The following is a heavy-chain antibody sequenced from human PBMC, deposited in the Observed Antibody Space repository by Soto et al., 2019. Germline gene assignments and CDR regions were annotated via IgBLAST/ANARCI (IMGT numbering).Heavy chain of an antibody. CDR2: IYATGTT. CDR1: GASISGYY. D-gene: IGHD1-1*01. V-gene: IGHV4-4*07. CDR3: VRDGTKTLRDWFDP. Sequence: SETLSLTCTVSGASISGYYMSWIRKSAGKGLECIGRIYATGTTDYNPSLKSRVMMSVDTSKKQFSLKLRSVTAADTAVYYCVRDGTKTLRDWFDPWGQGISVTVS. J-gene: IGHJ5*02.